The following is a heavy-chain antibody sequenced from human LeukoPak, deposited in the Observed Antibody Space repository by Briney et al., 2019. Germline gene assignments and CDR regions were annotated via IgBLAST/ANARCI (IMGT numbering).Heavy chain of an antibody. CDR3: ARGLKRLRKFDY. D-gene: IGHD4-17*01. CDR2: IRYDGSNK. J-gene: IGHJ4*02. CDR1: GFTFSSYG. V-gene: IGHV3-30*02. Sequence: PGGSLRLSCAASGFTFSSYGMHWVRQAPGKGLEWVAFIRYDGSNKYYADSVKGRFTISRDNSKNTLYLQMNSLRAEDTAVYYCARGLKRLRKFDYWGQGTLVTVSS.